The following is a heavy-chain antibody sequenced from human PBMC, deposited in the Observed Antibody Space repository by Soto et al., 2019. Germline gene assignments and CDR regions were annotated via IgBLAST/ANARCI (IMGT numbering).Heavy chain of an antibody. CDR2: IYHSGST. CDR1: CYSISSGYY. J-gene: IGHJ4*02. CDR3: ARDSNSGIAAAGTVDY. V-gene: IGHV4-38-2*02. D-gene: IGHD6-13*01. Sequence: SETLSLTCAVSCYSISSGYYWGWIRQPPGKGLEWIGSIYHSGSTYYNPSLKSRVTISVDTSKNQFSLKLSSVTAADTAVYYCARDSNSGIAAAGTVDYWGQGTLVTVSS.